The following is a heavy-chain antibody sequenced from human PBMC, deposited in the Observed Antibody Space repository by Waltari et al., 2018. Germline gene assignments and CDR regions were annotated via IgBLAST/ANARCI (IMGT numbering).Heavy chain of an antibody. CDR2: INSDGSDI. V-gene: IGHV3-74*01. J-gene: IGHJ4*02. Sequence: EVQLVESGGDLVQPGGSLRLSCAASGFTFSNYWMHWVRQAPGKGLVWVSRINSDGSDITYADSVKGRFTISRDNAKNTLYLQMNSLRAEDTAVYYCARVAYNYDVDYWGQGTLVTVSS. CDR3: ARVAYNYDVDY. D-gene: IGHD5-18*01. CDR1: GFTFSNYW.